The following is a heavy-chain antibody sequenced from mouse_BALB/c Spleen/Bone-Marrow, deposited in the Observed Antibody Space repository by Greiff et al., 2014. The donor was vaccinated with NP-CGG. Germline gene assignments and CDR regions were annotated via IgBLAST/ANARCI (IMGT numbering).Heavy chain of an antibody. CDR3: ARVVTTATLYWYFDV. Sequence: EVQRVESGGGLVKPGGSLKLSSAASGFTFSDYYMYWVRQTPEKRLEWVATISDGGSYTYYPDSVKGRFTISRDNAKNNLYLQMSRLKAEDTAMYYCARVVTTATLYWYFDVWGAGTTVTVSS. CDR1: GFTFSDYY. D-gene: IGHD1-2*01. V-gene: IGHV5-4*02. CDR2: ISDGGSYT. J-gene: IGHJ1*01.